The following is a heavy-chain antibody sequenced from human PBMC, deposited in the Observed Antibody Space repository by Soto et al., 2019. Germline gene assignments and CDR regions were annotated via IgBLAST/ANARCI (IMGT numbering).Heavy chain of an antibody. D-gene: IGHD3-22*01. CDR1: GFTFSSYA. CDR2: ISGSGGST. V-gene: IGHV3-23*01. Sequence: GGSLRLSCAASGFTFSSYAMSWVRQAPGKGLEWVSAISGSGGSTYYADAVKGRFSISRDNSKNTLYLQMNSLRAEDTAVYYCATVSLPYSYDSSGYYYFDYWGQGTLVTVSS. J-gene: IGHJ4*02. CDR3: ATVSLPYSYDSSGYYYFDY.